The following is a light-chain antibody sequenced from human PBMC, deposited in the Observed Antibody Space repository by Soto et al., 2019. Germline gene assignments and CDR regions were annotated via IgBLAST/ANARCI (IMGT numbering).Light chain of an antibody. CDR1: QSVSGSF. CDR3: QQYGSSPRT. CDR2: GAS. V-gene: IGKV3-20*01. J-gene: IGKJ1*01. Sequence: EIVMTQSPATLSVSPGERATLSCRASQSVSGSFLAWHQQKPGQAPRLLIYGASSRATGIPDRFSGSGSGTDVTLTISRLEPEDFAVYYCQQYGSSPRTFGQGTKVEIK.